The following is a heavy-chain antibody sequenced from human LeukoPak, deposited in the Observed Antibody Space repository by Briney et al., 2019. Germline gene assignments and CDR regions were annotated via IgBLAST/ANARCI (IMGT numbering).Heavy chain of an antibody. J-gene: IGHJ6*03. Sequence: SETLSLTCAVYGGSFSNYFWSWIRQPPGKGLEWIGEINDSGRINYNPSLMSRVTVSVDTSKNQFSLRLTSVTATDTAVYYCARRWNYGRNYYIDVWGNGATVSVSS. D-gene: IGHD1-7*01. CDR2: INDSGRI. CDR3: ARRWNYGRNYYIDV. CDR1: GGSFSNYF. V-gene: IGHV4-34*01.